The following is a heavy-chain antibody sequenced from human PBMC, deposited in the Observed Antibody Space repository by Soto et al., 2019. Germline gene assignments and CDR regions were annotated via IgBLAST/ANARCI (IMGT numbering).Heavy chain of an antibody. V-gene: IGHV4-59*08. CDR3: ARRGKKSFYYYMDV. CDR2: VFSSGST. CDR1: GGSIGSYY. Sequence: QVQLQESGPGLVKPSETLSLTCTVSGGSIGSYYWTWVRQSPGKGLEWIGYVFSSGSTNYNPSLESRVTISLVTSKNQFSLKVISVTAADTAVYYCARRGKKSFYYYMDVWGKGTTVTVSS. J-gene: IGHJ6*03.